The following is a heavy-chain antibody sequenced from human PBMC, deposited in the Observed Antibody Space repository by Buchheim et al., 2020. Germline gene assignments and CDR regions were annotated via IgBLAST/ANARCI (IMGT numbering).Heavy chain of an antibody. CDR2: LYNSGST. V-gene: IGHV4-39*01. D-gene: IGHD1-1*01. CDR3: ASGWNAIDY. Sequence: QLQLQESGPGLVKPSETLSLTCNVSGGSISSSSFYWGWMRQPPGKGLEWIGSLYNSGSTYYNSPLKSRVTISVQTSKNQFSLRLTSVTAADTAVYYCASGWNAIDYWGQGTL. CDR1: GGSISSSSFY. J-gene: IGHJ4*02.